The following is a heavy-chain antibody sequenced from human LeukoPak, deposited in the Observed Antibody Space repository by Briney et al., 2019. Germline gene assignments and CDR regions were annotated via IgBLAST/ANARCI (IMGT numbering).Heavy chain of an antibody. V-gene: IGHV3-21*01. CDR1: GFTFISYS. J-gene: IGHJ6*03. D-gene: IGHD1-14*01. CDR3: AKEGMGHHYYYYYYYMDV. CDR2: ISSSSSYI. Sequence: TGGSLRLACAASGFTFISYSMNWVRQAPGKGLEWVSSISSSSSYIYYADSVKGRFTISRDNAKKSLYLQMNSLRAEDTAVYYCAKEGMGHHYYYYYYYMDVWGKGTTVTISS.